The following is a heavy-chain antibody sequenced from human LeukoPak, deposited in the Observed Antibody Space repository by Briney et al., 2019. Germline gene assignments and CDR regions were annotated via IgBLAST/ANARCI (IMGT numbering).Heavy chain of an antibody. V-gene: IGHV3-7*01. Sequence: GGSLRLSCAASGFTFSSYWMSWVRQAPGKGLEWVANIKHDGSVQYCVDSVKGRFTISRDNAKNSLYLQMNSLRAEDTAVYYCARDQGNWIAAAGTGVDYWGQGTLVTVSS. CDR2: IKHDGSVQ. D-gene: IGHD6-13*01. J-gene: IGHJ4*02. CDR3: ARDQGNWIAAAGTGVDY. CDR1: GFTFSSYW.